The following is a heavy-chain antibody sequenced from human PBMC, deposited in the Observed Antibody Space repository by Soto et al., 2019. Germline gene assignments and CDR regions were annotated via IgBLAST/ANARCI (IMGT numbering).Heavy chain of an antibody. Sequence: QLQLQESGSRLVKPSQTLSLTCAVSGGSISSGGYSWSWIRQPPGKGLEWIGYIYHSGSIYYNSSLKSRVTISVDRSKNQFSLKLSSVTAADTAVYYCARDPGLWGRGTLVTVSS. CDR2: IYHSGSI. CDR3: ARDPGL. J-gene: IGHJ2*01. CDR1: GGSISSGGYS. V-gene: IGHV4-30-2*01.